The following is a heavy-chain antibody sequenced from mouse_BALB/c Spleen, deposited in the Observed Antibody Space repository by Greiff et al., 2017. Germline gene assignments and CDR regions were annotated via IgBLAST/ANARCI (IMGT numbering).Heavy chain of an antibody. CDR2: IDPENGDT. CDR1: GFNIKDYY. V-gene: IGHV14-4*02. J-gene: IGHJ2*01. D-gene: IGHD1-1*01. CDR3: NGITTVVPYFDY. Sequence: VQLQQSGAELVRSGASVKLSCTASGFNIKDYYMHWVKQRPEQGLEWIGWIDPENGDTEYAPKFQGKATMTADTSSNTAYLQLSSLTSEDTAVYDCNGITTVVPYFDYWGQGTTLTVSS.